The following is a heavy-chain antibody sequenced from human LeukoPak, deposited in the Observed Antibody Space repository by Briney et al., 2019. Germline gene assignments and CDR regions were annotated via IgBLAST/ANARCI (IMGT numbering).Heavy chain of an antibody. CDR2: ISYDGSNK. J-gene: IGHJ4*02. CDR3: AREYSSGWYLIFDY. D-gene: IGHD6-19*01. Sequence: GRSLRLSCAASGFTFNSYTLHWVRQAPGKGLEWVALISYDGSNKYYADSVKGRFTVSRDNSKNTLYLQMNSLRAEDTAVYYCAREYSSGWYLIFDYWGQGTLVTVSS. CDR1: GFTFNSYT. V-gene: IGHV3-30-3*01.